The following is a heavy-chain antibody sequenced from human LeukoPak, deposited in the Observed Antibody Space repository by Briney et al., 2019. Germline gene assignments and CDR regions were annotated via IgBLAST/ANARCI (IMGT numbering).Heavy chain of an antibody. V-gene: IGHV1-46*01. CDR3: ARDSRYDSSGYSFDY. CDR1: GYTFISYY. Sequence: ASVKASCKASGYTFISYYMHWVRQAPGQGLEWMGIINPSGGSTTYAQKFQDRVTMTRDTSTSTVYMELSSLRSEDTAVYYCARDSRYDSSGYSFDYWGQGTLVTVSS. CDR2: INPSGGST. D-gene: IGHD3-22*01. J-gene: IGHJ4*02.